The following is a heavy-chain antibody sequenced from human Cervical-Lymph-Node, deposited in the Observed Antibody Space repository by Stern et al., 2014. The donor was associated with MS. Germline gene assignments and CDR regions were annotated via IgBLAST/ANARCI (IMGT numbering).Heavy chain of an antibody. CDR1: GFTFSGYG. Sequence: VQLVESGGGVVQPGRSLRLSCAASGFTFSGYGMHWVRQAPGKGLEWVAVIWYDGSNKYYADSVKGRFTISRDNSKNTLYLQMNSLRAEDTAVYYCARSSSPSPYYYYGMDVWGQGTTVTVSS. V-gene: IGHV3-33*01. J-gene: IGHJ6*02. CDR3: ARSSSPSPYYYYGMDV. CDR2: IWYDGSNK. D-gene: IGHD6-13*01.